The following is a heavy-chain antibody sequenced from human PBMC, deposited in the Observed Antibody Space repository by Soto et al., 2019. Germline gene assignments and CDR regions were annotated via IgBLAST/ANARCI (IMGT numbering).Heavy chain of an antibody. CDR3: ASRTIAWWFDP. Sequence: PSETLSLTCAAYGGSFSGYYWSWIRQPPGKGLEWIGEINHSGSTNYNPSLKSRVTISVDTSKNQFSLKLSSVTAADTAVYYCASRTIAWWFDPWGQGTLVTV. V-gene: IGHV4-34*01. D-gene: IGHD6-13*01. J-gene: IGHJ5*02. CDR1: GGSFSGYY. CDR2: INHSGST.